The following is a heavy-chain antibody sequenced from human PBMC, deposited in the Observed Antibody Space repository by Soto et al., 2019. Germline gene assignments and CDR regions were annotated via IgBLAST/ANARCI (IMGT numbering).Heavy chain of an antibody. CDR3: ARVSGSGSYYNY. V-gene: IGHV4-59*01. D-gene: IGHD3-10*01. J-gene: IGHJ4*02. CDR2: IYYSGST. CDR1: GGSISSYY. Sequence: SETLSLTCTVSGGSISSYYWSWIRQPPGKGLEWIGYIYYSGSTNYNPSLKSRVTISVDTSKNQFSLKLSSVTAADTAVYYCARVSGSGSYYNYWGQGTLVTVSS.